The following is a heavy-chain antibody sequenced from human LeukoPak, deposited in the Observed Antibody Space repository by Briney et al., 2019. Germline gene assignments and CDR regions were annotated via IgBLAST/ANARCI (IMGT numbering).Heavy chain of an antibody. J-gene: IGHJ5*02. D-gene: IGHD6-6*01. Sequence: SVKVSCKASGGTFSSYVISWVRQAPGQGLEWMGRIIPIFGIANYAQKFQGRVTITADESTSTAYMELSSLRSEDTAVYYCARVAESIWFDPWGQGTLVTVSS. CDR1: GGTFSSYV. CDR2: IIPIFGIA. V-gene: IGHV1-69*15. CDR3: ARVAESIWFDP.